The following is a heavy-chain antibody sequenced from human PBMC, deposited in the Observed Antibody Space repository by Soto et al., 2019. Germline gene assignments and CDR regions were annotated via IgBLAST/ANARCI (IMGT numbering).Heavy chain of an antibody. V-gene: IGHV3-30-3*01. CDR2: ISYDGNKK. Sequence: LRLSCAASGFTFSIYAIYWVRQTPGKGLEWVAGISYDGNKKYYAESVKGRFTISRDSSKDTVFLQMNSLRRDDTAVYYCARDKYSGSASYFDYWGQGTLVTVSS. CDR3: ARDKYSGSASYFDY. J-gene: IGHJ4*02. CDR1: GFTFSIYA. D-gene: IGHD1-26*01.